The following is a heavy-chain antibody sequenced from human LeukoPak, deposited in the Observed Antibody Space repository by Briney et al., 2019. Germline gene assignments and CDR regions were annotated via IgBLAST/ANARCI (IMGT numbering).Heavy chain of an antibody. J-gene: IGHJ5*02. CDR2: FDPEDGET. CDR3: ATWHYYDSSGYYSFDP. V-gene: IGHV1-24*01. CDR1: GGTFSSYA. D-gene: IGHD3-22*01. Sequence: ASVKVSCKVSGGTFSSYAISWVRQAPGKGLEWMGGFDPEDGETIYAQKFQGRVTMTEDTSTDTAYMELSSLRSEDTAVYYCATWHYYDSSGYYSFDPWGQGTLVTVSS.